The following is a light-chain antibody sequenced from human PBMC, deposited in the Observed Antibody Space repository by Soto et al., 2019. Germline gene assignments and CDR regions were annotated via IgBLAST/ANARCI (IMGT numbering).Light chain of an antibody. Sequence: EIVLTQSPAVVSVSPGEGATLCCRASQSVSIHLAWYQQKPGQAPRLLIYGASTRATGVPARFSGSGSGTEFTLTISSLQPEDFTVYSCLQYHNLWAFGQGTKVDIK. CDR1: QSVSIH. CDR2: GAS. J-gene: IGKJ1*01. CDR3: LQYHNLWA. V-gene: IGKV3-15*01.